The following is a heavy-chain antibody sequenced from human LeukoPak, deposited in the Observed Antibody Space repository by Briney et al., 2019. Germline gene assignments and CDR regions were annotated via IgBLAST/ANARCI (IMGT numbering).Heavy chain of an antibody. D-gene: IGHD4-17*01. Sequence: SETLSLTCTVSGASVNSGSYYWSWIRQPPGKGLEWIGFIHYSGGSTNYNPSLKSRVTISADTSKNQFSLKLSSVTAADTAVYYCARGGDPPPYCWGQGTLVTVSS. CDR2: IHYSGGST. J-gene: IGHJ4*02. CDR3: ARGGDPPPYC. CDR1: GASVNSGSYY. V-gene: IGHV4-61*01.